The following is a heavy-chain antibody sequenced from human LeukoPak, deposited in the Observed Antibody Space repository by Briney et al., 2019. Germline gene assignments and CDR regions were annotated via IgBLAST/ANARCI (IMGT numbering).Heavy chain of an antibody. CDR2: GGSGGGT. J-gene: IGHJ3*02. D-gene: IGHD3/OR15-3a*01. CDR1: GFTFTNYA. Sequence: GGSLRLSCAASGFTFTNYAVSWVRQAPGKGLEWVSAGGSGGGTYYADSVKGRFTISRDNSGNTLSLQMNSLRVEDTAVYFCASRTWTGAGYYAFDIWGRGTMVTVSS. V-gene: IGHV3-23*01. CDR3: ASRTWTGAGYYAFDI.